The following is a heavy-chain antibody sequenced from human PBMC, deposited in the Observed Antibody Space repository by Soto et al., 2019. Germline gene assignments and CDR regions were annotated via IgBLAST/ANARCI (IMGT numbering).Heavy chain of an antibody. D-gene: IGHD3-10*01. CDR1: GYTFTNFG. Sequence: QVQLVQSGGEVKKPGASVKVSCKASGYTFTNFGISWVRQAPGQGLEWMGWISAYNGNANYAQKLQGRLTMTTDTFTSTAYMELMSLTSDDMAVYYCGREMDGSGTYYTWGYWGQGTLVTVSS. CDR2: ISAYNGNA. J-gene: IGHJ4*02. CDR3: GREMDGSGTYYTWGY. V-gene: IGHV1-18*03.